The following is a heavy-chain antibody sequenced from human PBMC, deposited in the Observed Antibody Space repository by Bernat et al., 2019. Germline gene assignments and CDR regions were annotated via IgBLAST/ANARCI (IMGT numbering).Heavy chain of an antibody. CDR3: ARSRMVRGPGAFDI. D-gene: IGHD3-10*01. Sequence: QVTLKESGPALVKPTQTLTLTCTFSGFSLSTSGMRVNWIRQPPGKALEWLARIDWDDDKFYSTSLKTRLTISKDTSKNQVVLTMTNMDPVDTATYYCARSRMVRGPGAFDIGGQGTMVTVSS. CDR2: IDWDDDK. CDR1: GFSLSTSGMR. V-gene: IGHV2-70*04. J-gene: IGHJ3*02.